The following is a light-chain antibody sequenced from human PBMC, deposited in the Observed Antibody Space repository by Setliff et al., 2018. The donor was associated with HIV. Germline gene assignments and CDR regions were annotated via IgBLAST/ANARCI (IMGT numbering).Light chain of an antibody. CDR3: SSYAGNNNYV. CDR2: EVK. Sequence: QSVLTQPASVSGSPGQAITISYTGNNRDIGTYDLVSWYQQHPGRAPKLTIFEVKRRPSGVPDRFSGSKSGNTASLTVSGLQAEDEADYYCSSYAGNNNYVFGTGTKVTVL. CDR1: NRDIGTYDL. V-gene: IGLV2-8*01. J-gene: IGLJ1*01.